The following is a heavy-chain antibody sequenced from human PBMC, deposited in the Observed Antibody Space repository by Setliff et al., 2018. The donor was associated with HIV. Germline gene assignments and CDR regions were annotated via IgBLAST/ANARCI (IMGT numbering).Heavy chain of an antibody. J-gene: IGHJ6*03. V-gene: IGHV1-69*10. CDR2: IIPEFGVA. CDR3: GRSGGWWGHSNPHPFYYYMDV. CDR1: GGTLGSYA. Sequence: ASVKVSCKVSGGTLGSYAINWVRQVPGQGLEWIGGIIPEFGVASHTPKMEGRLTVDADKSRTTIYMVLSNLRFDDTAVYYCGRSGGWWGHSNPHPFYYYMDVWGKGTSVTVSS. D-gene: IGHD2-15*01.